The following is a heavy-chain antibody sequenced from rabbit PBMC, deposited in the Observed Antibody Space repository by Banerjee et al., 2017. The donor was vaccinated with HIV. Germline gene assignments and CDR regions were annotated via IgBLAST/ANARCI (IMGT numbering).Heavy chain of an antibody. Sequence: QEQLEESGGDLVKPEGSLTLTCTASGFSFSSSYWICWVRQAPGKGLEWIGSIYGDKGRPYYASWVSGRFTISSDNAQNTVDLQMNSLTAVDRATYFCARLIWAGSSYVGYFNLWGPGTLVTVS. V-gene: IGHV1S45*01. CDR2: IYGDKGRP. CDR1: GFSFSSSYW. D-gene: IGHD8-1*01. CDR3: ARLIWAGSSYVGYFNL. J-gene: IGHJ4*01.